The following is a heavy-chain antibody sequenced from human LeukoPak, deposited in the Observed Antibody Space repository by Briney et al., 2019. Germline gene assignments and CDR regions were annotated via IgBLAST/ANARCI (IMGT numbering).Heavy chain of an antibody. CDR2: LSQDGSQK. V-gene: IGHV3-7*01. CDR3: ARSKVVAEAGKSWFDP. CDR1: GFSFRKYW. Sequence: GGSLRLSCAASGFSFRKYWMNWVRQAPGKGLEWVATLSQDGSQKYLADFVKGRFTISRDNARNSLYLQMSSLRGDDTAVYYCARSKVVAEAGKSWFDPWGQGTRVTVTS. D-gene: IGHD6-13*01. J-gene: IGHJ5*01.